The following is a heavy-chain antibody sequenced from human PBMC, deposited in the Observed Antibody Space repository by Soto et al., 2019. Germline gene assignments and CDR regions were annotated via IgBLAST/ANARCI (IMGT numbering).Heavy chain of an antibody. CDR3: ARGAYCSGGNCYWWFDP. J-gene: IGHJ5*02. V-gene: IGHV6-1*01. D-gene: IGHD2-15*01. Sequence: PSQTLSLTCAISGDSVSSNSAAWNWIRQSPSRGLEWLGRTYYRSKWYNDYAVSVKSRITINPDTSKNQFSLQLNSVTPEDTAVYFCARGAYCSGGNCYWWFDPWGQGTLVTVSS. CDR2: TYYRSKWYN. CDR1: GDSVSSNSAA.